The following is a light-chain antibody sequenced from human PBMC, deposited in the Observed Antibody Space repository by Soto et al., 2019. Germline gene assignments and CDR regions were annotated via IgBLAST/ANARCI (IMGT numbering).Light chain of an antibody. CDR1: SSDVGGYNY. CDR3: SSYTSASTLLYL. V-gene: IGLV2-14*01. CDR2: GVT. Sequence: QSALTQPASVSGSHGQSITISCTGTSSDVGGYNYVSWYQQHPGIAPKLLIYGVTNRPSGVSTRFSGSKSGNTASLTISGLQAEDEADYHCSSYTSASTLLYLFGTGTKLTVL. J-gene: IGLJ1*01.